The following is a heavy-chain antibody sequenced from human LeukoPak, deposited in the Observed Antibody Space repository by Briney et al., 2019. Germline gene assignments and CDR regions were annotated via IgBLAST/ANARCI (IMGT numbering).Heavy chain of an antibody. J-gene: IGHJ6*02. CDR2: IYYSGST. CDR3: ASETLDALRYSV. CDR1: GGSISSSSYY. V-gene: IGHV4-39*01. D-gene: IGHD3-9*01. Sequence: SETLSLTCTVSGGSISSSSYYWGWIRQPPGKGLEWIGSIYYSGSTYYNPSLKSRVTISVDTSKNQFSLKLSSVTAADTAVYYCASETLDALRYSVWGQGTTVTVSS.